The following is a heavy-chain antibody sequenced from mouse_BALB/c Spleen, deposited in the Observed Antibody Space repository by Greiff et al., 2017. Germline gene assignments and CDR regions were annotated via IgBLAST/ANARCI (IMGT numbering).Heavy chain of an antibody. CDR2: ISNGGGST. Sequence: EVKLMESGGGLVQPGGSLKLSCAASGFTFSSYTMSWVRQTPEKRLEWVAYISNGGGSTYYPDTVKGRFTISRDNAKNTLYLQMSSLKSEDTAMYYCARQDYGSSYDYAMDYWGQGTSVTVSS. CDR3: ARQDYGSSYDYAMDY. CDR1: GFTFSSYT. V-gene: IGHV5-12-2*01. D-gene: IGHD1-1*01. J-gene: IGHJ4*01.